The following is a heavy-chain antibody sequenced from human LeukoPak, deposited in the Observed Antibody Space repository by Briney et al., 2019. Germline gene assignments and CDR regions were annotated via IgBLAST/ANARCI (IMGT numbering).Heavy chain of an antibody. CDR2: IYPGDSDT. V-gene: IGHV5-51*01. CDR1: GYSFTSYW. J-gene: IGHJ4*02. D-gene: IGHD2-2*01. Sequence: KNGESLKIPCKGSGYSFTSYWIGWVRQMPGKGLEWMGIIYPGDSDTRYSPSFQGQITISADKSISTAYLQWSSLKASDTAMYYCARTGSTSPTAFDYWGQGTLVTVSS. CDR3: ARTGSTSPTAFDY.